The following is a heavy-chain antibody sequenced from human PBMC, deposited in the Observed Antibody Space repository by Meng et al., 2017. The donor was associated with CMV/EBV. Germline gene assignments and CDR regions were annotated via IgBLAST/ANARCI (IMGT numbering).Heavy chain of an antibody. V-gene: IGHV3-30*04. CDR3: AGSQYEYFQH. J-gene: IGHJ1*01. CDR1: GFTFSSYA. CDR2: ISYDGSNK. Sequence: LSLTCAASGFTFSSYAMHWVRQAPGKGLEWVAVISYDGSNKYYADSVKGRFTISRDNSKNTLYLQMNSLRAEDTAVYYCAGSQYEYFQHWGQGTLVTVSS.